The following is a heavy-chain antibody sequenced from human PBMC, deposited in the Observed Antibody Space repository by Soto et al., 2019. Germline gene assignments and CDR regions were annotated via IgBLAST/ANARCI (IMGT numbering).Heavy chain of an antibody. CDR2: IGTAGDT. Sequence: XGSLILSCAAAGFTLSSYDMHWVRQATGKGLEWVSAIGTAGDTYYPGSVKGRFTISRENAKNSLYLQMNSLRAGDTAVYYCARAPGKLRYFDWLSRGMDVWGQGNTVTVSS. V-gene: IGHV3-13*01. J-gene: IGHJ6*02. CDR1: GFTLSSYD. D-gene: IGHD3-9*01. CDR3: ARAPGKLRYFDWLSRGMDV.